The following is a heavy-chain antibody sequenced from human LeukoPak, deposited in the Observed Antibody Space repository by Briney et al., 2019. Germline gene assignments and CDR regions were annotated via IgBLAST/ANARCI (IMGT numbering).Heavy chain of an antibody. D-gene: IGHD3-22*01. V-gene: IGHV3-53*01. Sequence: GGSLRLSCAASGFTVSSDYMSWVRQAPGKGLEWVSVIYSGGSTYYADSAKGRFTISRDSSENTLYLHMNSLRAEDTAVYYCARGDTWFDGDRSGPRGIFQHWGQGTLVTVSA. J-gene: IGHJ1*01. CDR3: ARGDTWFDGDRSGPRGIFQH. CDR2: IYSGGST. CDR1: GFTVSSDY.